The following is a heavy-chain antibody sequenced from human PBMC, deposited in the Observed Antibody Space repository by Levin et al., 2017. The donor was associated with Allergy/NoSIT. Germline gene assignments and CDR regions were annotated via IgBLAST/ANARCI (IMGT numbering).Heavy chain of an antibody. J-gene: IGHJ4*02. V-gene: IGHV3-23*01. CDR3: ARTNHYSSSWYVPFFDY. CDR2: ISASGGST. D-gene: IGHD6-13*01. CDR1: GFTFSSYA. Sequence: GESLKISCAASGFTFSSYAMSWVRQAPGKGLEWVSAISASGGSTYYADSVKGRFTISRDNSKNTLYLQMNSLRAEDTAIYYCARTNHYSSSWYVPFFDYWGQGTLVTVSS.